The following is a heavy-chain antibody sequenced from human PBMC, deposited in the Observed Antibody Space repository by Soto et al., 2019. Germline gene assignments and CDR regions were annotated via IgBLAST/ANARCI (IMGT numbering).Heavy chain of an antibody. V-gene: IGHV1-69*13. D-gene: IGHD2-2*01. J-gene: IGHJ6*02. CDR3: AMGYCSSTSCYQDTYGMDV. Sequence: SVTVSCKASGGTFSSYAISWVRQAPGQGLEWMGGIIPIFGTANYAQKFQGRVTITADESTSTAYMELSSLRSEDTAVYYCAMGYCSSTSCYQDTYGMDVWGQGTTVTVSS. CDR2: IIPIFGTA. CDR1: GGTFSSYA.